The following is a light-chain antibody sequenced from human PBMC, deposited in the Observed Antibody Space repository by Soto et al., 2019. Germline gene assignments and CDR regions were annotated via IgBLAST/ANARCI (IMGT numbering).Light chain of an antibody. CDR2: EVS. V-gene: IGLV2-14*01. Sequence: QSALTQPASVSGSPGQSITISCTGTSSDVGGYNYVSWYQQHPGKAPKLMSYEVSNRPSGVSNRFSGSKSGNTASLTISGLQAEDDADYYCSSYTSSSTLDVVFGGGTKLTVL. J-gene: IGLJ2*01. CDR1: SSDVGGYNY. CDR3: SSYTSSSTLDVV.